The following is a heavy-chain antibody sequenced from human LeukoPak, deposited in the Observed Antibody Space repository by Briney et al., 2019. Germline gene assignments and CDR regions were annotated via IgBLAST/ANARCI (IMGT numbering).Heavy chain of an antibody. D-gene: IGHD6-13*01. CDR3: AAHSSSWYKGWFDP. CDR2: IYYSGST. Sequence: SVTLSLTCTVSGGSISSDSYYWGWIRQPPGKGLEWLGRIYYSGSTYYNPSLKSRVILSVETSKNQFSLKLSSVTAADTAVYYCAAHSSSWYKGWFDPWGQGTLVTVSS. V-gene: IGHV4-39*01. J-gene: IGHJ5*02. CDR1: GGSISSDSYY.